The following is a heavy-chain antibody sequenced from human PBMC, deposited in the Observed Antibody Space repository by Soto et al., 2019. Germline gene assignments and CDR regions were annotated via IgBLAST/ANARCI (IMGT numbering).Heavy chain of an antibody. CDR1: GHSVSSNSAV. CDR2: TYYRSKWFN. Sequence: SQTLSLICAISGHSVSSNSAVWDWIRQTPSRGLELLGRTYYRSKWFNNYALSVKSRITINPDTSKNQFSLQLNSVTPEDTAVYYCARGDQGFDYWGQGTLVSVSS. D-gene: IGHD3-16*01. V-gene: IGHV6-1*01. CDR3: ARGDQGFDY. J-gene: IGHJ4*02.